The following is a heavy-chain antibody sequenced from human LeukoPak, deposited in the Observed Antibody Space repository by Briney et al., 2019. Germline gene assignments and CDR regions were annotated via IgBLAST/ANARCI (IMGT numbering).Heavy chain of an antibody. CDR1: GGSISSYY. Sequence: SETLSLTCSVSGGSISSYYWGWIRQPPGKGLEWIGNVYYTGSTYYNPSLKSRVTISVDTSKNQFSLKLSSVTAADTAVYYCARRGCSSTSCSRFYNWFDPWGQGTLVTVSS. J-gene: IGHJ5*02. D-gene: IGHD2-2*01. CDR3: ARRGCSSTSCSRFYNWFDP. CDR2: VYYTGST. V-gene: IGHV4-39*01.